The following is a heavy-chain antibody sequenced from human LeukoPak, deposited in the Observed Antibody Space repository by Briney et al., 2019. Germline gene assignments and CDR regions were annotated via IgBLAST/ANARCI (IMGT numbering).Heavy chain of an antibody. CDR1: GFTFSDFA. CDR2: IDAAGT. V-gene: IGHV3-23*01. Sequence: GGSLRLSCAASGFTFSDFAMTWVRQATGKGLEWVSSIDAAGTYYADSVKGRFTISRDNSKNTVYLQLNSLRVDDTAVYYCAKSRGPLDIRGQGTMVIVSS. J-gene: IGHJ3*02. D-gene: IGHD3-10*01. CDR3: AKSRGPLDI.